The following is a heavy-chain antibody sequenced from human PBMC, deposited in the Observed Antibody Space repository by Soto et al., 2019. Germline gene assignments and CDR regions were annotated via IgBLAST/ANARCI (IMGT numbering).Heavy chain of an antibody. CDR3: AKGISDY. CDR1: GFTFSSYG. J-gene: IGHJ4*02. CDR2: ISYDGSNK. V-gene: IGHV3-30*18. Sequence: QPGGSLRLSCAASGFTFSSYGMHWVRQAPGKGLEWVAVISYDGSNKYYADSVKGRFTISRDNSKNTLYLQMNSLRAEDTAVYYCAKGISDYWGQGTLVTVSS. D-gene: IGHD3-3*01.